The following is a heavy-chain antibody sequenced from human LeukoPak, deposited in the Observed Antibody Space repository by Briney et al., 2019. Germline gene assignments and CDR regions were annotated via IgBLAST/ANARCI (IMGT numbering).Heavy chain of an antibody. CDR1: GYTFTGYY. V-gene: IGHV1-2*02. Sequence: ASVKVSCKASGYTFTGYYMHWVRQAPGQGLEWMGWINPNSGDTKYAQKFQGRVTLTRDPSNNTVYMDLTRLIFDDTAMYYCARDGVFRFEVGDVYYYYMDVWGKGTTVIISS. J-gene: IGHJ6*03. D-gene: IGHD2-21*02. CDR2: INPNSGDT. CDR3: ARDGVFRFEVGDVYYYYMDV.